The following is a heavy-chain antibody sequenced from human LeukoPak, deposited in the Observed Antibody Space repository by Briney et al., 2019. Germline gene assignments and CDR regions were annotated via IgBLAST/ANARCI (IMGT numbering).Heavy chain of an antibody. D-gene: IGHD5-24*01. CDR2: IYTSGST. CDR1: GGSISSYY. Sequence: SETLSLTCTVSGGSISSYYWSWIRQPAGKGLEWIGRIYTSGSTNYNPSLKSRVTMSVDTSKNQFSLKLSSVTAADTAVYYCARSPRGATSRYYYYYCMDVWDKGTTVTVSS. J-gene: IGHJ6*03. CDR3: ARSPRGATSRYYYYYCMDV. V-gene: IGHV4-4*07.